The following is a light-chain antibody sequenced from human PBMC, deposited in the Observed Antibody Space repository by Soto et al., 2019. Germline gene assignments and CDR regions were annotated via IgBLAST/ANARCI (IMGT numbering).Light chain of an antibody. CDR1: SSDVGGYNY. Sequence: QSALTQPASVSGSPGQSITISCTGTSSDVGGYNYVSWYQQHPGKAPKLMIYDVSNRPSGVSNRFSGSKSGNTASLTISGLQADDEADYYCSSYTSSSISYVFGTGTQLTVL. J-gene: IGLJ1*01. CDR3: SSYTSSSISYV. V-gene: IGLV2-14*01. CDR2: DVS.